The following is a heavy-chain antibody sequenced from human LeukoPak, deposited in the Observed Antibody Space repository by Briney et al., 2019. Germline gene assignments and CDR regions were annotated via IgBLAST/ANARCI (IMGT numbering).Heavy chain of an antibody. V-gene: IGHV1-18*01. D-gene: IGHD3-10*01. CDR3: ASEYAMLRGVMAHDPLYDS. CDR2: ISAYNGNT. Sequence: ASVKVSCKASGYTFTSYGISWVRQAPGQGLEWMGWISAYNGNTKYAQKFQGRVTMTTDTSTITAYMELRSLRFDDTADFYCASEYAMLRGVMAHDPLYDSWGQGALVTVSS. J-gene: IGHJ4*02. CDR1: GYTFTSYG.